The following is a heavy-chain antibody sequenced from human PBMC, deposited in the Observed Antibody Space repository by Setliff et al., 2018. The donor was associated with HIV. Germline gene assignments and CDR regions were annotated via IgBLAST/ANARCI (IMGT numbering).Heavy chain of an antibody. Sequence: PSETLSLTCSVSGGSISSGGYYWSWIRQHPGKGLEGIGYIYYSGSTYHNPSLKSRVTISVDTSKNQFSLKLSSVTAADTAVYYCARGYYDSSGYFSDYWGQGTLVTVSS. CDR1: GGSISSGGYY. J-gene: IGHJ4*02. CDR3: ARGYYDSSGYFSDY. CDR2: IYYSGST. V-gene: IGHV4-31*03. D-gene: IGHD3-22*01.